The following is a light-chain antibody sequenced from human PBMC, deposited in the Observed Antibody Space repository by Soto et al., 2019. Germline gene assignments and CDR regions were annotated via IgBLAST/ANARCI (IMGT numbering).Light chain of an antibody. V-gene: IGLV2-14*01. Sequence: QSALTQPASVSGSPGQSITISCTGTISDIGGYNFISWYQHHPGKAPKLVIYDVNNRPSGISYRFSGSKSGNTASLTISGLQAADEADYYCSLYTSENTYVFGTGTKLTVL. CDR2: DVN. CDR1: ISDIGGYNF. CDR3: SLYTSENTYV. J-gene: IGLJ1*01.